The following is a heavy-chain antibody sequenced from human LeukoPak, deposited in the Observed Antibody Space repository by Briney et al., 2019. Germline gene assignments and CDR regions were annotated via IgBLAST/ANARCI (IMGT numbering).Heavy chain of an antibody. D-gene: IGHD3-3*02. Sequence: PSETLSLTCTVSDGSISSFYWSWIRQPPGKGLEWIGYIYYSGSTDYNPSLKSRVTISRDTSKNQFSLKLSSVTAAGTAVYYCARGRAFFDWGQGTLVTVSS. V-gene: IGHV4-59*12. CDR1: DGSISSFY. J-gene: IGHJ4*02. CDR3: ARGRAFFD. CDR2: IYYSGST.